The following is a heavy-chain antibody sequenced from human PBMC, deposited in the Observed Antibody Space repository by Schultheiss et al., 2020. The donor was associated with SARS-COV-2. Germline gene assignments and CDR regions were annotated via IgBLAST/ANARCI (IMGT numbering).Heavy chain of an antibody. V-gene: IGHV1-18*04. D-gene: IGHD3-9*01. Sequence: ASVKVSCKASGYTFTSYGISWVRQAPGQGLEWMGWISAYNGNTNYAQKFQGRVTMTEDTSTDTAYMELSSLRSEDTAVYYCATVSLRYFDWLLYDYWGQGTLVTVSS. CDR2: ISAYNGNT. CDR3: ATVSLRYFDWLLYDY. J-gene: IGHJ4*02. CDR1: GYTFTSYG.